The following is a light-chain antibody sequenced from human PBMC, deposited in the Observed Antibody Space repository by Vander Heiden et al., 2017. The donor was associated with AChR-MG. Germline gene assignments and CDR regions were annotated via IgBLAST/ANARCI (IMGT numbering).Light chain of an antibody. V-gene: IGKV2-29*02. CDR3: MEGVHVKT. CDR1: HSLLHSDRRTY. Sequence: EIVMTQTPLSLSVTPGQPASISCTSSHSLLHSDRRTYLSWYLQKPGQSPQLLIHEVSSRFSGVPDRFSGSGSVTDCTLRISRVEADDVGVYYCMEGVHVKTFGQGTKVEIK. CDR2: EVS. J-gene: IGKJ1*01.